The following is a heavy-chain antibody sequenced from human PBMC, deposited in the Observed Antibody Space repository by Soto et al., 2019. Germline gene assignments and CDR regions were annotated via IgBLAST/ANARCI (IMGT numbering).Heavy chain of an antibody. D-gene: IGHD2-15*01. CDR3: ASDRLIRDCSGGSCYSYYYYSGIDV. V-gene: IGHV1-69*06. CDR2: IIPIFGTA. J-gene: IGHJ6*02. CDR1: GGTFSSYA. Sequence: QVQLVQSGAEVKKPGSSVKVSCKASGGTFSSYAISWVRQAPGQGLEWMGGIIPIFGTANYAQKFQGRVTSTADKSTSTAYLELRSLRSEDTAVYSCASDRLIRDCSGGSCYSYYYYSGIDVWGQGTTVTVSS.